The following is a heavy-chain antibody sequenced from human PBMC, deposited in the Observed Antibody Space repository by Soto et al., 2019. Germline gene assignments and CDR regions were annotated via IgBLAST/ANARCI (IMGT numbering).Heavy chain of an antibody. CDR2: IIPIFGTA. Sequence: QVQLVQSGAEVKKPGSSVKVSCKASGGTFSSYAISWVRQAPGQGLEWMGGIIPIFGTANYAQKFQGRVTITADEATSTAYMELSSLRSEDMAVYFCARLNYNFSCIDYWGQGTLVTVSS. V-gene: IGHV1-69*01. CDR3: ARLNYNFSCIDY. J-gene: IGHJ4*02. D-gene: IGHD1-1*01. CDR1: GGTFSSYA.